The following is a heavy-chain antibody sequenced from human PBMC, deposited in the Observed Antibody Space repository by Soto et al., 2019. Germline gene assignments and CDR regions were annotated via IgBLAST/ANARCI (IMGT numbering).Heavy chain of an antibody. V-gene: IGHV1-69*02. J-gene: IGHJ6*04. CDR1: GGTFSSHT. CDR3: ASDEGLGKEGYCYYYYVMDV. Sequence: GASRKVSCNASGGTFSSHTISWVRQAPGKGLEWMGTIIPILGLTNYAQKFQGRVTIPADKSTSTAYMELSTLRSEDTAVYYCASDEGLGKEGYCYYYYVMDVWGKGTTVTVS. D-gene: IGHD3-16*01. CDR2: IIPILGLT.